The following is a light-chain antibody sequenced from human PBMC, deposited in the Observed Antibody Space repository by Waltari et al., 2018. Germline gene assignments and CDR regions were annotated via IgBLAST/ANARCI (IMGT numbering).Light chain of an antibody. CDR3: AAWDDSLNGRV. J-gene: IGLJ3*02. V-gene: IGLV1-44*01. Sequence: QSVLTQPPSASGTPGQRVTISCSGSSSNIGKNSVNWYQQLPGPAPKLLIYSDNKWPSGVPDRFSGSKSGTSASLAISGLQSEDEADYFCAAWDDSLNGRVFGGGTKLTVL. CDR2: SDN. CDR1: SSNIGKNS.